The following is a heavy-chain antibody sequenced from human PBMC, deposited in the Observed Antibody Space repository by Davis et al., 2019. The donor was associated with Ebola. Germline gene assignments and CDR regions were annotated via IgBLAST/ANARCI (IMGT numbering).Heavy chain of an antibody. CDR2: INHSGST. D-gene: IGHD2-21*01. J-gene: IGHJ3*02. V-gene: IGHV4-34*01. CDR1: GGSFSGYY. Sequence: SETLSLTCAVYGGSFSGYYWSWIRQPPGKGLEWIGEINHSGSTNYNPPLKSRVTISVDTSKNQFSLKLSSVTAADTAVYYCARDVVVIGNDAFDIWGQGTMVTVSS. CDR3: ARDVVVIGNDAFDI.